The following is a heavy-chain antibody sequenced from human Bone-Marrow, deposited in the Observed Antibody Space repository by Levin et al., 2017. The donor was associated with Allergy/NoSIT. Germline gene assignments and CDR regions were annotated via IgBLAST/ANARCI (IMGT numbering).Heavy chain of an antibody. J-gene: IGHJ6*02. CDR2: IRSKAYGGTT. D-gene: IGHD1-7*01. CDR3: TLIRTTPGYYYYGMDV. V-gene: IGHV3-49*03. CDR1: GFTFGDYA. Sequence: GGSLRLSCTASGFTFGDYAMSWFRQAPGKGLEWVGFIRSKAYGGTTEYAASVKGRFTISRDDSKSIAYLQMNSLKTEDTAVYYCTLIRTTPGYYYYGMDVWGQGTTVTVSS.